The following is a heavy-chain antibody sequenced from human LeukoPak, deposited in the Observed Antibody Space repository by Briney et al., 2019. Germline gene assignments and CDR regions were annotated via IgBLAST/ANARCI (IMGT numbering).Heavy chain of an antibody. D-gene: IGHD4-11*01. CDR3: ARDSLTTRKRFDP. CDR1: GGSISSGGYY. V-gene: IGHV4-30-2*01. J-gene: IGHJ5*02. Sequence: SQTLSLTCTVSGGSISSGGYYWSWIRQPPGKGLEWIGYIYHSGSTYYNPSLKSRVTISVDRSKNQFSLKLSSVTAADTAVYYCARDSLTTRKRFDPWGQGTLVTVSS. CDR2: IYHSGST.